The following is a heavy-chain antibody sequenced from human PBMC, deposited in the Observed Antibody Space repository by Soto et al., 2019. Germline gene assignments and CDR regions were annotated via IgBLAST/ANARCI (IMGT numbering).Heavy chain of an antibody. V-gene: IGHV3-21*01. Sequence: GGSLRLSCAASGFTFSSYSMNWVRQAPGKGLEWVSSISSSSSYIYYADSVKGRFTISRDNAKNSLYLQMNSLRAEDTAVYYCARVARTQYGDYIDYWGQGTLVTVSS. CDR3: ARVARTQYGDYIDY. D-gene: IGHD4-17*01. CDR2: ISSSSSYI. CDR1: GFTFSSYS. J-gene: IGHJ4*02.